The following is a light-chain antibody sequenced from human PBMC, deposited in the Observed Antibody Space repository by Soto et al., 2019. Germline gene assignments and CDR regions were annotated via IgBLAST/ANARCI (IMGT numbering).Light chain of an antibody. CDR3: CSYAGSSTFV. V-gene: IGLV2-23*03. CDR2: EGN. Sequence: QSALTQPASVSGSPGQSITISCTGTSNDVGSYNLVSWYQQHPGKAPKLMIFEGNQRPSGVSNRFSGSKSGNTASLTISGLQAEDEADYYCCSYAGSSTFVFGGGTKVTVL. CDR1: SNDVGSYNL. J-gene: IGLJ2*01.